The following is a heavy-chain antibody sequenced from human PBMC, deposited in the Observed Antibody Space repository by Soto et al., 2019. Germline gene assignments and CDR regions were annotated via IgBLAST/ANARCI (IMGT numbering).Heavy chain of an antibody. CDR3: ARGGYGSAEYYCYYYGMDV. D-gene: IGHD3-10*01. V-gene: IGHV3-21*01. CDR2: ISSSSSYI. Sequence: GGSLRLSCAASGFTFSSYSMNWVRQAPGKGLEWVSSISSSSSYIYYADSVKGRFTISRDNAKNSLYLQMSSLRAEDTAVYYCARGGYGSAEYYCYYYGMDVWGQGTTVTVSS. J-gene: IGHJ6*02. CDR1: GFTFSSYS.